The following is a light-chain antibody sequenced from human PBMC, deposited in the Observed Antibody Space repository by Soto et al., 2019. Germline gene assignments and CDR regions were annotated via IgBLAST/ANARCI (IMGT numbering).Light chain of an antibody. CDR2: GNS. CDR1: SSNIGAGYD. CDR3: QSYDSSLSVYF. V-gene: IGLV1-40*01. J-gene: IGLJ1*01. Sequence: QSVLTQPPSVSGAPGQRVTISCTGSSSNIGAGYDVHWYQQLPGTAPKLLIYGNSNRPSGVPDRFSGSKSGTSASLAITGLRAEDEADYYCQSYDSSLSVYFFGTGTKLTVL.